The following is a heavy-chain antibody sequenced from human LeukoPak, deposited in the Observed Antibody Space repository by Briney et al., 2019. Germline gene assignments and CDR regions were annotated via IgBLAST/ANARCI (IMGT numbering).Heavy chain of an antibody. V-gene: IGHV1-2*02. D-gene: IGHD3-3*01. CDR3: AREGHYDFWSGYYKHYYYYMDV. CDR1: GYTFTGYY. CDR2: INPNSGGT. Sequence: ASVKVSCKASGYTFTGYYMHWVRQAPGQGLEWMGWINPNSGGTNYAQKFQGRVTMTRDTSISTAYMELSRLRSDDTAVYYCAREGHYDFWSGYYKHYYYYMDVWGKGTTVTVSS. J-gene: IGHJ6*03.